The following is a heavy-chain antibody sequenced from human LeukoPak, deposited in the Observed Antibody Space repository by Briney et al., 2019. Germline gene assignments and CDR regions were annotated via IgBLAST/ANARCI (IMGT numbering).Heavy chain of an antibody. CDR1: GFTFSSYG. CDR3: ARVSEDYSSGWYEEYFQY. J-gene: IGHJ1*01. V-gene: IGHV3-33*01. CDR2: IWYDGSKK. D-gene: IGHD6-19*01. Sequence: GGSRRLSCAALGFTFSSYGMHWFRQAPGKGLEWVAVIWYDGSKKNYADSVKGRFTISRDNSKNTLNLQMTSLRAEDTAVYYCARVSEDYSSGWYEEYFQYWGQGTLVIVSS.